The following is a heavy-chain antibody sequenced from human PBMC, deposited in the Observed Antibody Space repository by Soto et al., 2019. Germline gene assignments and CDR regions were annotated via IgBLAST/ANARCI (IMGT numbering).Heavy chain of an antibody. J-gene: IGHJ6*02. V-gene: IGHV4-39*01. CDR2: IYYSGST. Sequence: SETLSLTCTVSGGSISSSSYYWGWIRQPPGKGLEWIGSIYYSGSTYYNPSLKSRVTISVDTSKNQFSLKLSSVTAADTAVYYCARKQRVFQYYYGMDVWGQGTTVTSP. D-gene: IGHD2-8*01. CDR1: GGSISSSSYY. CDR3: ARKQRVFQYYYGMDV.